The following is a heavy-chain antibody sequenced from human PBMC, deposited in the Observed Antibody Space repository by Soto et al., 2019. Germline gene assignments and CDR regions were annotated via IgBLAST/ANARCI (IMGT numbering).Heavy chain of an antibody. Sequence: EVQLVESGGGLVQPGGSLRLSCAASGFTFSSYWMNWVRQAPGKGLEWVAHIKQDGSEKYYVDSVKGRFTISRDNAKNSLYLKVNSLRAEDTAMYYCARAGNFYDTSGFYSDWGQGTLVTGSS. D-gene: IGHD3-22*01. J-gene: IGHJ4*02. CDR1: GFTFSSYW. V-gene: IGHV3-7*03. CDR2: IKQDGSEK. CDR3: ARAGNFYDTSGFYSD.